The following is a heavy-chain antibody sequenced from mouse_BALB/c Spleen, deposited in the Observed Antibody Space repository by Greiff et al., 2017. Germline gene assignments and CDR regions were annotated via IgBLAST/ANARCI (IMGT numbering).Heavy chain of an antibody. J-gene: IGHJ1*01. Sequence: VQRVESGPGLVAPSQSLSITCTFSGFSLTSYGVHWVRQPPGKGLEWLGVIWAGGSTNYNSALMSRLSISKDNSKSQVFLKMNSLQTDDTAMYYCAREDYGSSYWYFDVWGAGTTVTVSS. CDR2: IWAGGST. V-gene: IGHV2-9*02. CDR1: GFSLTSYG. D-gene: IGHD1-1*01. CDR3: AREDYGSSYWYFDV.